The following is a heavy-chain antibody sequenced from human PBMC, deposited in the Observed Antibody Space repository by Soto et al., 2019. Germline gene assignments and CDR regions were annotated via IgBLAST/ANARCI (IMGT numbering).Heavy chain of an antibody. Sequence: GGSLRLSCAASGFTFSSYWMSWVRQAPGKGLEWVANIKQDGSEKYYVDSVKGRFTISRDNAKNSLYLQMNSLRAEDTAVYYCARGGYYYDSSGYYYDAFDIWGQGTMVTVSS. CDR3: ARGGYYYDSSGYYYDAFDI. D-gene: IGHD3-22*01. V-gene: IGHV3-7*01. CDR2: IKQDGSEK. J-gene: IGHJ3*02. CDR1: GFTFSSYW.